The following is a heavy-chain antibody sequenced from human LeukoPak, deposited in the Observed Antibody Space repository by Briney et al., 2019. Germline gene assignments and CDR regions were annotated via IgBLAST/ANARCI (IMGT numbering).Heavy chain of an antibody. CDR2: ISSSSSYI. Sequence: PGGSLRLSCAASGFTFSGYSMNWVRQAPGKGLEWVSSISSSSSYIYYADSVKGRFTISRDNAKNSLYLQMNSLRAEDTAVYYCARDNGPSYGDYVIHWFDPWGQGTLVTVSS. V-gene: IGHV3-21*01. J-gene: IGHJ5*02. D-gene: IGHD4-17*01. CDR1: GFTFSGYS. CDR3: ARDNGPSYGDYVIHWFDP.